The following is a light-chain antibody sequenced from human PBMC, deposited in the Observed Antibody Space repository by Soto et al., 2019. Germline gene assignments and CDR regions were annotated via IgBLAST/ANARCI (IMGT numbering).Light chain of an antibody. V-gene: IGKV1-5*03. CDR3: QQYNSNPLT. CDR1: QSVSTW. CDR2: KAY. J-gene: IGKJ4*01. Sequence: DIPMTQSPSTLSASVGDRVTITCRASQSVSTWLAWYQQKPGKVPKLLIYKAYSLESGVPSRFSGSGSGTEFTLTISSLQPDDFATYYCQQYNSNPLTFGGGTKVEIK.